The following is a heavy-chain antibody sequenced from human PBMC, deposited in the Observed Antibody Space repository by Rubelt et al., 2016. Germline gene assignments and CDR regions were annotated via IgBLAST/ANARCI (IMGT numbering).Heavy chain of an antibody. V-gene: IGHV1-18*01. Sequence: QVQLVQSGAEVKKPGASVKVSCKASGYTFTSYGISWVRQAPGQGLEWMGWISAYNVKTSYARKLKGRVTRTPDTSTSTAYMGLRSLRSDETAVDCGVGGEPADYWGQGTLVTVSS. CDR3: VGGEPADY. D-gene: IGHD3-10*01. CDR1: GYTFTSYG. J-gene: IGHJ4*02. CDR2: ISAYNVKT.